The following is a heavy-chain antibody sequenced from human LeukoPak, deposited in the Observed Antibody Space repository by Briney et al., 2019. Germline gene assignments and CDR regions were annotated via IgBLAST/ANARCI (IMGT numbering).Heavy chain of an antibody. CDR3: ARGPADGSGASDY. D-gene: IGHD6-19*01. J-gene: IGHJ4*02. CDR1: GFTFSSYA. V-gene: IGHV3-30-3*01. Sequence: GGSLRLSCAASGFTFSSYAMHWVRQAPGKGLEWVAVISYDGSNKYYADPVKGRFTISRDNSKNTLYLQMNSLRAEDTAVYYCARGPADGSGASDYWGQGTLVTVSS. CDR2: ISYDGSNK.